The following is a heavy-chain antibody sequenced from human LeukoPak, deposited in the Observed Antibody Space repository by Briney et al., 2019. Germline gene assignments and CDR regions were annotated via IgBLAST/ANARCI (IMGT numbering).Heavy chain of an antibody. D-gene: IGHD6-13*01. CDR1: GFTFSNYE. CDR3: AKGGYSSSWLFDY. J-gene: IGHJ4*02. CDR2: ISGSGGST. Sequence: GGSLRLSCAASGFTFSNYELNWVRQAPGKGLEWVSAISGSGGSTYYADSVKGRFTISRDNSKNTLYLQMNSLRAEDTAAYYCAKGGYSSSWLFDYWGQGTLVTVSS. V-gene: IGHV3-23*01.